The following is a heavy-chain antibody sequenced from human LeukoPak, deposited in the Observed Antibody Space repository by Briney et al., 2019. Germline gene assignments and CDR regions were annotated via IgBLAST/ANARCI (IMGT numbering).Heavy chain of an antibody. CDR2: IYYSGST. V-gene: IGHV4-59*08. J-gene: IGHJ2*01. D-gene: IGHD2-2*01. CDR3: ARLGRTSYWYFDL. Sequence: PSETLSLTCTVSGGSLSSYYWSWIRQPPGKGPEWIGYIYYSGSTNYNPSLKSRVTISVDTSKNQFSLKLSSVTAADTAVYYCARLGRTSYWYFDLWGRGTLVTVSS. CDR1: GGSLSSYY.